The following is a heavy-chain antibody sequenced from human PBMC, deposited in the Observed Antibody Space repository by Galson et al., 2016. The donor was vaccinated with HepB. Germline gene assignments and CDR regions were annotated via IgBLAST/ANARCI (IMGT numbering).Heavy chain of an antibody. CDR2: IKKAGSET. D-gene: IGHD5-24*01. J-gene: IGHJ5*02. Sequence: SLSLSCAASGFTFRDCAMTWVRQAPGKGLESVTTIKKAGSETYYVDSVKGRFTISSDDAKDTVFLHMYSLRDEDTAVYYCAVWLQAHFDHWGQGTFVAVSS. CDR1: GFTFRDCA. CDR3: AVWLQAHFDH. V-gene: IGHV3-7*03.